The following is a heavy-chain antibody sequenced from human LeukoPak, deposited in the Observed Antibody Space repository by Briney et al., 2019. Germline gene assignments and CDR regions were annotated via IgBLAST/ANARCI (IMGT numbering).Heavy chain of an antibody. J-gene: IGHJ6*02. D-gene: IGHD1-26*01. Sequence: GGSLRLSCAASGFTVSSNYMSWVRQAPGKGLEWVSVIYSGGSTYYADSVKGRFTISRDNSKNTLYLQMNSLRAEDTAVYYCARGNGGSYFPYYYYGMDVWGQGTTVTVSS. CDR2: IYSGGST. V-gene: IGHV3-53*01. CDR3: ARGNGGSYFPYYYYGMDV. CDR1: GFTVSSNY.